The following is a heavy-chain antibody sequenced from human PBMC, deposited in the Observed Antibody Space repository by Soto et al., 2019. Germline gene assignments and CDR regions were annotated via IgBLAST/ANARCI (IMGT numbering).Heavy chain of an antibody. J-gene: IGHJ3*02. CDR3: AHPRGYGVFDAYDI. CDR1: GGTFSSYA. V-gene: IGHV1-69*13. Sequence: SVKVSCKASGGTFSSYAISWVRQAPGQGLEWMGGIIPIFGTANYAQKFQGRVTITADESTSTAYMELNSLRTEDTAVYYCAHPRGYGVFDAYDIWGQGAMVTVSS. D-gene: IGHD4-17*01. CDR2: IIPIFGTA.